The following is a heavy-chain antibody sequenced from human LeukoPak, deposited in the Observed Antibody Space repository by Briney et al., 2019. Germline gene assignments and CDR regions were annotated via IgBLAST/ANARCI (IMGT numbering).Heavy chain of an antibody. CDR2: IYYSGST. V-gene: IGHV4-39*01. CDR3: ARHETVSYSGPCYMDV. J-gene: IGHJ6*03. Sequence: SETLSLTCTVSGGSISSSSSYWGWIRQPPGKGLEWIGSIYYSGSTYYNPSLKSRVTISVDTSKNQFSLKLSSVTAADTAVYYCARHETVSYSGPCYMDVWGKGTTVTISS. CDR1: GGSISSSSSY. D-gene: IGHD3-10*01.